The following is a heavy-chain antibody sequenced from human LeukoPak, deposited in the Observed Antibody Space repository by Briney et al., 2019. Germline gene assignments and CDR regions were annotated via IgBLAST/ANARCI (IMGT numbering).Heavy chain of an antibody. D-gene: IGHD3-22*01. CDR2: MFYSGNT. Sequence: PSETLSLTCTVSGDSVRTSNSYCGWIRQPPGKGLEWIGSMFYSGNTYYNPSLKSRITISVDTSKNQLSLRLSSVTAADTAVYYCARHPHYYFDNSARWGQGTLVTVSS. J-gene: IGHJ4*02. CDR1: GDSVRTSNSY. V-gene: IGHV4-39*01. CDR3: ARHPHYYFDNSAR.